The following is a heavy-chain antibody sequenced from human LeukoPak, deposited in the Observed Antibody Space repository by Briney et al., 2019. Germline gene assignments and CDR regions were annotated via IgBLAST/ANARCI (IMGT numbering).Heavy chain of an antibody. J-gene: IGHJ5*02. CDR3: ARDSPISCSGGSCQNWFDP. V-gene: IGHV3-30-3*01. CDR1: GFTFSSYA. CDR2: ISYDGSNK. D-gene: IGHD2-15*01. Sequence: ERSLRLSCAASGFTFSSYAMHWVRQAPGKGLEWVAVISYDGSNKYYADSVKGRFTISRDNSKNTLYLQMNSLRAEDTAVYYCARDSPISCSGGSCQNWFDPWGQGTPVTVSS.